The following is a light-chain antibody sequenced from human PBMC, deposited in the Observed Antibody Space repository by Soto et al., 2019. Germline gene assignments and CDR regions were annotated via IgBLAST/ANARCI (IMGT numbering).Light chain of an antibody. CDR3: SSYTSSSTVV. CDR2: EVS. V-gene: IGLV2-14*01. J-gene: IGLJ2*01. CDR1: SSDVGAYNY. Sequence: QSALTQPASVSGSPGQLITISCTGTSSDVGAYNYVSWYQQHPGKAPKLMIYEVSNRPSGVSNRFSGSKSGNTASLTISGLQAEDEADYYCSSYTSSSTVVFGGGTKLTVL.